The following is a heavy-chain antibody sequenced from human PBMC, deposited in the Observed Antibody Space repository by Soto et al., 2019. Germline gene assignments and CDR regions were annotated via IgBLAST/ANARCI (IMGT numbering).Heavy chain of an antibody. CDR3: IRFYCSSTSCYGIDV. CDR2: MNPNSGNT. CDR1: GYTFPSYD. D-gene: IGHD2-2*01. J-gene: IGHJ6*02. V-gene: IGHV1-8*01. Sequence: SVKVSCNASGYTFPSYDINWVRQATGQGLEWMGWMNPNSGNTGYAQKFKGRVTMTRNTSISTAYMELSSLRSEDTAVYYCIRFYCSSTSCYGIDVWGQGTTVTVS.